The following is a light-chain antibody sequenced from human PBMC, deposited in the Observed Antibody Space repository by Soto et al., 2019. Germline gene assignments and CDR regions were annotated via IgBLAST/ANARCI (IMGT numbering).Light chain of an antibody. V-gene: IGKV3-20*01. CDR3: QQYGSSPLT. Sequence: EIVLTPSPGTLSLSPGERATLYCRASQSVSSSYLAWYQQKPGQAPRLLIYGASSRATGIPDRFSGSGSGTDFTLTISRLEPEDFAVYYCQQYGSSPLTFGGGTKGDIK. J-gene: IGKJ4*01. CDR2: GAS. CDR1: QSVSSSY.